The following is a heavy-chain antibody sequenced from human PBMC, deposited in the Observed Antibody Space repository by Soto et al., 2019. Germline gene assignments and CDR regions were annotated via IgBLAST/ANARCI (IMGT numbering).Heavy chain of an antibody. Sequence: EVQLLESGGGLVQPGGSPRLSCAASGFTFSNYAMTWVRQAPGKGLQWVSFIIGSGGNTWYADSVKGRFTISRDNTKNTLYLQMNSLRDEDTAVYYCVKMGGFCATATCYRFNYWGQGTLVTVSS. CDR3: VKMGGFCATATCYRFNY. CDR2: IIGSGGNT. CDR1: GFTFSNYA. D-gene: IGHD3-16*01. J-gene: IGHJ4*02. V-gene: IGHV3-23*01.